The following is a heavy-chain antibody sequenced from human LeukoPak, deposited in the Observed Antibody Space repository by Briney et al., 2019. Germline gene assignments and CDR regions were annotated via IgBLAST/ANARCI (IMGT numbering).Heavy chain of an antibody. CDR1: VSTFTSKG. J-gene: IGHJ4*02. CDR2: ISAYNGNT. CDR3: ARDSRVSPFDY. D-gene: IGHD1-14*01. Sequence: GASVKVSGKASVSTFTSKGISWGGQAPGQGLEWMGWISAYNGNTNYAQKLQGRVTMTTDTSTSTAYMELRSLRSDDTAVYYCARDSRVSPFDYWGQGTLVTVSS. V-gene: IGHV1-18*01.